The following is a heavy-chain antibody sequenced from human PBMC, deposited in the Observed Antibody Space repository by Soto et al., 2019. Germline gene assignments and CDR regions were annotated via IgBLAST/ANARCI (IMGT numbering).Heavy chain of an antibody. J-gene: IGHJ1*01. D-gene: IGHD1-26*01. CDR1: GFTFSSYS. Sequence: GGSLRLSCAASGFTFSSYSMNWVRQAPGKGLEWVSYISSSSSTIYYADSVKGRFTISRDNAKNSLYLQMNSLRDEDTAVYYCARDRSGSYFRFSAFQHWGHGTLVTVSS. CDR2: ISSSSSTI. CDR3: ARDRSGSYFRFSAFQH. V-gene: IGHV3-48*02.